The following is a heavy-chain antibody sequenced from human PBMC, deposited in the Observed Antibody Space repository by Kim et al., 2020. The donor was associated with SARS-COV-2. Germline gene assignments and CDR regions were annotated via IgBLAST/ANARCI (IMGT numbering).Heavy chain of an antibody. J-gene: IGHJ6*02. CDR3: ARLPYYDFWSGYLTYYYGMDV. Sequence: SETLSLTCTVSGGSISSSSYYWGWIRQPPGKGLEWIGSIYYSGSTYYNPSLKSRVTISVDTSKNQFSLKLSSVTAADTAVYYCARLPYYDFWSGYLTYYYGMDVWGQGTTVTVSS. D-gene: IGHD3-3*01. CDR2: IYYSGST. CDR1: GGSISSSSYY. V-gene: IGHV4-39*01.